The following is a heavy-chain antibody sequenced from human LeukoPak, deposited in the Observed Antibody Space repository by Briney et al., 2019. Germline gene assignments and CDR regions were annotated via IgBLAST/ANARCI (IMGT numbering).Heavy chain of an antibody. CDR3: ARQPGKYGSGSYPYYYYGMDV. CDR2: IYYSGST. Sequence: SETLSLTCTVSGGSISSGDYYWSWIRQPPGKGLEWIGYIYYSGSTYYNPSLKSRVTISVDTSKNQFSLKLSSVTAADTAVYYCARQPGKYGSGSYPYYYYGMDVWSQGTTVTVSS. V-gene: IGHV4-30-4*01. D-gene: IGHD3-10*01. CDR1: GGSISSGDYY. J-gene: IGHJ6*02.